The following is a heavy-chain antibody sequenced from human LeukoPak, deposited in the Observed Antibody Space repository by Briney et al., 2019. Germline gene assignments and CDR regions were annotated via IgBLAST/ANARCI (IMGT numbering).Heavy chain of an antibody. CDR1: GGTFSSYT. J-gene: IGHJ6*02. V-gene: IGHV1-69*02. CDR2: IIPILGIA. CDR3: ARGPEPTADYYYGMDV. Sequence: GASVKVSCKASGGTFSSYTISWVRQAPGQGLEWMERIIPILGIANYAQKFQGRVTITADKSTSTAYMELSSLRSEDTAVYYCARGPEPTADYYYGMDVWGQGTTVTVSS.